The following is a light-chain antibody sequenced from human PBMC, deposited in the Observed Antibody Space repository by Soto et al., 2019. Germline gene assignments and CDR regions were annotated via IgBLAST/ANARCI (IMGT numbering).Light chain of an antibody. J-gene: IGLJ1*01. CDR2: DVS. V-gene: IGLV2-11*01. Sequence: QSALTQPRSVSGSPGQSVTVSCTGTSSDVGGYNYVSWYQQHPGKDPKVMIYDVSKRPSGVPDRFSGSKSGNTASLTISGLQAEDEADYSCCSYAGSYTYVFGTGTKLTVL. CDR1: SSDVGGYNY. CDR3: CSYAGSYTYV.